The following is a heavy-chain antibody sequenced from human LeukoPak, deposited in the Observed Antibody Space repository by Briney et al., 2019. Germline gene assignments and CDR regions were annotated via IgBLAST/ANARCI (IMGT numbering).Heavy chain of an antibody. D-gene: IGHD1-26*01. CDR2: INPSGGST. J-gene: IGHJ4*02. CDR1: GYAFTSYY. V-gene: IGHV1-46*01. Sequence: ASVKVSCKASGYAFTSYYIHWVRQAPGQGLEWMGIINPSGGSTSYAQKFQGRVTMTRDTSTSTVYMELSSLRSENTAVYYCARGVGATTFDYWGQGTLVTVSS. CDR3: ARGVGATTFDY.